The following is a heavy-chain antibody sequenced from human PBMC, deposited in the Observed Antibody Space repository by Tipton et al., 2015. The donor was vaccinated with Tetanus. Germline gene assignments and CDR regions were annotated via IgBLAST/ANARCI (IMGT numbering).Heavy chain of an antibody. CDR2: ILYGAST. CDR1: GGSVSSGSYY. Sequence: LRLSCTVFGGSVSSGSYYWVWIRQPPGKGLEYIGYILYGASTHYNPSLKSRVTVSADPSQNQFSLKLSSVTAADTAVYYCARIHDFLSGHFDFWGQGTLVTVSS. V-gene: IGHV4-61*01. CDR3: ARIHDFLSGHFDF. J-gene: IGHJ4*02. D-gene: IGHD3-3*01.